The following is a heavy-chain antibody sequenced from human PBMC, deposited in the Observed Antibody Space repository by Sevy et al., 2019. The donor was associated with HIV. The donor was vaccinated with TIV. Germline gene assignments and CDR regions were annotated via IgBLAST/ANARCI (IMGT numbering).Heavy chain of an antibody. J-gene: IGHJ6*02. CDR3: AKDLCSSTSCYVYYYYYGMDV. D-gene: IGHD2-2*01. V-gene: IGHV3-30*02. CDR2: IRYDGSNK. CDR1: GFTFSSYG. Sequence: GGSLRLSCAASGFTFSSYGMHWVRQAPGKGLEWVAFIRYDGSNKYYADSVKGRFTISRDNSKKTLYLQMNSLRAEDTAVYYCAKDLCSSTSCYVYYYYYGMDVWGQGTTATVSS.